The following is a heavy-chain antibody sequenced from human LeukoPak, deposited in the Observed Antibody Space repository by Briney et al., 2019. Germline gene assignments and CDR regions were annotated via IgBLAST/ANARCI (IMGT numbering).Heavy chain of an antibody. CDR3: ARDTYCGGDCYSS. CDR1: GFTVSSNY. Sequence: GGSLRLSCAASGFTVSSNYMSWVRQAPGKGLEWVSVIYSGGSTYYADSVKGRFTISRDNSKNTLYLQMNSLRAEDTAVYCCARDTYCGGDCYSSWGQGTLVTVSS. CDR2: IYSGGST. D-gene: IGHD2-21*02. V-gene: IGHV3-66*01. J-gene: IGHJ5*02.